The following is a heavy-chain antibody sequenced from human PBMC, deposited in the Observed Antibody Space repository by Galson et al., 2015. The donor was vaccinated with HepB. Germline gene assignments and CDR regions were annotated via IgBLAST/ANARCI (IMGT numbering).Heavy chain of an antibody. J-gene: IGHJ6*02. CDR3: ARVYGDYYWYGMDV. CDR2: IYSGGST. D-gene: IGHD4-17*01. V-gene: IGHV3-53*01. CDR1: GFTVSSNY. Sequence: SLRLSCAASGFTVSSNYMSWVRQAPGKGLEWVSVIYSGGSTYYADSVKGRFTISRDNSKNTLYLQMNSLRAEDTAVYYCARVYGDYYWYGMDVWGQGTTVTVSS.